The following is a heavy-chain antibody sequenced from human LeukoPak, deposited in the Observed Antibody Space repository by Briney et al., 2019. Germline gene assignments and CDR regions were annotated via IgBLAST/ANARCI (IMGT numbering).Heavy chain of an antibody. CDR2: ISSSSSYI. J-gene: IGHJ4*02. D-gene: IGHD3-9*01. V-gene: IGHV3-21*01. Sequence: GGSLRLSCAASGFTLSSYWMTWVRQAPGKGLEWVSSISSSSSYIYYADSVKGRFTISRDNAKNSLYLQMNSLRAEDTAVYYCARGSRLDPFDYWGQGTLVTVSS. CDR1: GFTLSSYW. CDR3: ARGSRLDPFDY.